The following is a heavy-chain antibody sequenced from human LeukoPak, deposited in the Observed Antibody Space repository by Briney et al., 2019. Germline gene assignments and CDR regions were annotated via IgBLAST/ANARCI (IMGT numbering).Heavy chain of an antibody. Sequence: GGSLRLSCAASGLTVSSYSTNWVRQAPGKGLEWVSCIGSSSSSIYYIDSVKGRFTIYRDNAKNSLYLQMNSLRAEDTAVYYCAREAGEAFDIWGQGTMVTVSS. CDR2: IGSSSSSI. D-gene: IGHD3-16*01. CDR3: AREAGEAFDI. V-gene: IGHV3-21*01. CDR1: GLTVSSYS. J-gene: IGHJ3*02.